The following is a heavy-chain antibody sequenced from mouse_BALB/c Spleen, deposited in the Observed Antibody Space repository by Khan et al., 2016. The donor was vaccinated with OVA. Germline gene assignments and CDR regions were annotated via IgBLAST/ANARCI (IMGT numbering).Heavy chain of an antibody. D-gene: IGHD1-1*01. V-gene: IGHV1-76*01. CDR1: GYIFTSYW. CDR2: IYPGTGHT. J-gene: IGHJ2*01. CDR3: ARDYASTYYFDY. Sequence: QVQLKQSGADLVRPGASVKLSCKTSGYIFTSYWIHWVKQRSGQGLEWIARIYPGTGHTYYNEKFKGKATLTADKSSTTAYMQLSSLKSEVSAVYCCARDYASTYYFDYWGQGTTLTVSS.